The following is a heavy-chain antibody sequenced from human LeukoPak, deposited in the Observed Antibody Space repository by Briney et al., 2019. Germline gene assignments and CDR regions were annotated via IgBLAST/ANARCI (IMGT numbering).Heavy chain of an antibody. Sequence: GGSLRLSCAASGFTFSSYSMNWVRQAPGKGLEWVSSISSSSYIYYADSVKGRFTISRDNAKNSLYLQMNSLRAEDTAVYYCARGPDFDWLLSRYYYYGMDVWGQGTTVTVSS. V-gene: IGHV3-21*01. CDR3: ARGPDFDWLLSRYYYYGMDV. CDR1: GFTFSSYS. J-gene: IGHJ6*02. CDR2: ISSSSYI. D-gene: IGHD3-9*01.